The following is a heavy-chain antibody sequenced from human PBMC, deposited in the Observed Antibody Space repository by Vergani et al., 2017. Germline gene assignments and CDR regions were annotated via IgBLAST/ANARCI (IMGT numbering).Heavy chain of an antibody. D-gene: IGHD3-3*01. Sequence: EVHLLESGGGLVQSGGSLRLSCAASGFTFSNSAVSWVRQAPGRGLAWVSSISGPGLSTYYADSVKGRFSISRDNSKNTVFLQMNSLRDEDTAVYYCARVVFGAYFDYWGQGTLVTVSS. J-gene: IGHJ4*02. CDR2: ISGPGLST. CDR3: ARVVFGAYFDY. CDR1: GFTFSNSA. V-gene: IGHV3-23*01.